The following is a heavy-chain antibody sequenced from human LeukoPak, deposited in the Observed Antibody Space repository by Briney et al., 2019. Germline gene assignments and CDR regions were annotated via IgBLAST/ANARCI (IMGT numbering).Heavy chain of an antibody. D-gene: IGHD3-10*01. CDR2: INPDNGRT. CDR3: ARDSSGYYDY. CDR1: GYTFKGYY. Sequence: ASVKVSSKASGYTFKGYYMHWVRQAPGQGLEWMGWINPDNGRTNYAQKFQGRVTVTGDTSISTAYMELSRLSSDDTAVYYCARDSSGYYDYWGQGTLVTVSS. V-gene: IGHV1-2*02. J-gene: IGHJ4*02.